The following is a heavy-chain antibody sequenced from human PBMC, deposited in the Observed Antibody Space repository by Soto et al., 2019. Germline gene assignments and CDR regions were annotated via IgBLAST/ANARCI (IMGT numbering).Heavy chain of an antibody. V-gene: IGHV3-21*06. J-gene: IGHJ6*02. CDR3: VKGGEDITSPYGMDV. D-gene: IGHD3-16*01. CDR2: ISSGGTYL. CDR1: GFTFRTHT. Sequence: GGSLRLSCAGSGFTFRTHTLVWVRQAPGKGLEWVSSISSGGTYLEYAHSVKGRFAISRDDAKDSVFLQMNSLKTDDTAVYYCVKGGEDITSPYGMDVWGQGTTVTVSS.